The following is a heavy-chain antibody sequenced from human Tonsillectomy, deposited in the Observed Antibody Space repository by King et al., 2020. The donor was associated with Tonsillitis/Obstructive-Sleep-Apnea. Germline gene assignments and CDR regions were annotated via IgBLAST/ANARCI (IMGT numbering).Heavy chain of an antibody. D-gene: IGHD5-12*01. CDR2: IYSGGNT. Sequence: EVQLVESGGGLVQPGGSLRLSCAASGFTVSSDYMTWVRQAPGKGLEWVSVIYSGGNTYYADSVKGRFTISRNNSKTTLYLQMKSLRAEDTAVYYCERCFSGGVYWGQGTLVTVSS. CDR3: ERCFSGGVY. J-gene: IGHJ4*02. V-gene: IGHV3-66*01. CDR1: GFTVSSDY.